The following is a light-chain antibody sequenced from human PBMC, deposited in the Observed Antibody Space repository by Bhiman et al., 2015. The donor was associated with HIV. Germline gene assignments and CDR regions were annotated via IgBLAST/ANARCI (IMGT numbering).Light chain of an antibody. CDR2: DTK. V-gene: IGLV1-51*01. CDR1: TSNIGNNW. CDR3: GTWDSSLSTGGGA. J-gene: IGLJ3*02. Sequence: QSVLTQPPSVSAAPGQKVTILCSGDTSNIGNNWVSWYQQLPGTAPKLLIYDTKWRPSGIPDRFSGSKSGTSATLGITGLQTGDEADYFCGTWDSSLSTGGGAFGGGTKLTVL.